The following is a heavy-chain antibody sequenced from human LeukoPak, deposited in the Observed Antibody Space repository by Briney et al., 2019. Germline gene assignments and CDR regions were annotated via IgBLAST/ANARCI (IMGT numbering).Heavy chain of an antibody. Sequence: SETLSLTCAVYGGSFSGYYWSWIRQPPGKGLEWIGEINHSGSTNYNPSLKSRVTISVDTSKNQFSLKLSSVTAADTAVYYCARDLRVYGSGSYYSSTYDAFDIWGQGTMVTVSS. CDR2: INHSGST. CDR3: ARDLRVYGSGSYYSSTYDAFDI. CDR1: GGSFSGYY. V-gene: IGHV4-34*01. J-gene: IGHJ3*02. D-gene: IGHD3-10*01.